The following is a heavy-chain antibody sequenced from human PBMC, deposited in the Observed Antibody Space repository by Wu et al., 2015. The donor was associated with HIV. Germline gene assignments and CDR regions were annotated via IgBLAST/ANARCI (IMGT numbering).Heavy chain of an antibody. CDR2: IIPIFGTA. V-gene: IGHV1-69*13. CDR3: AREVTPAGELAGESDY. J-gene: IGHJ4*02. CDR1: GGTFSSYA. D-gene: IGHD3-10*01. Sequence: QVQLVQSGAEVKKPGSSVKVSRKASGGTFSSYAISWVRQAPGQGLEWMGRIIPIFGTANYAQKFQGRVTITADESTSTAYMELSSLRSEDTAVYYCAREVTPAGELAGESDYWGQGTLVTVSS.